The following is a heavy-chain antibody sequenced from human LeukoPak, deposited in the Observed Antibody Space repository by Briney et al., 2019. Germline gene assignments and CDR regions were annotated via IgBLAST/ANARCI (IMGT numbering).Heavy chain of an antibody. D-gene: IGHD3-10*02. CDR3: AELGITMIGGV. CDR1: GFTFSSYE. Sequence: GGSLTHSCAASGFTFSSYEMNWVRQAPGKGREWVSYISSSGSTIYYADSVKGGFTISRDNAKNSLYLQMNSLRAEDAAVYYCAELGITMIGGVWGKGTTVTISS. CDR2: ISSSGSTI. J-gene: IGHJ6*04. V-gene: IGHV3-48*03.